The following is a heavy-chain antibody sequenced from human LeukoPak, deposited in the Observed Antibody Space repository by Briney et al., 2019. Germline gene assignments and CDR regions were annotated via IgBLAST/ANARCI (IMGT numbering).Heavy chain of an antibody. Sequence: GGSLRLSCAASGYIFSDYNINWIRQAPGQGLEWVSYISSRSTYTNYADSVKGRFTISRDNAKNSLYLQMNSLRAEDTAVYYCARGGPRNYFDYWGQGTLVTVSS. CDR2: ISSRSTYT. J-gene: IGHJ4*02. V-gene: IGHV3-11*05. CDR1: GYIFSDYN. D-gene: IGHD7-27*01. CDR3: ARGGPRNYFDY.